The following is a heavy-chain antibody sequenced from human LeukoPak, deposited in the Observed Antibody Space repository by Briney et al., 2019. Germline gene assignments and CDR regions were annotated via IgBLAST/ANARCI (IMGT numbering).Heavy chain of an antibody. CDR2: ISGSGGST. CDR3: AKDLGCSYGRYYFYY. V-gene: IGHV3-23*01. J-gene: IGHJ4*02. CDR1: GFTFSSYA. D-gene: IGHD5-18*01. Sequence: GGSLRLSCAASGFTFSSYAMSWVRQAPGKGLEWVSAISGSGGSTYYADSVKGRFTISRDNSKNTLYLQMNSLRAEDTAVYYCAKDLGCSYGRYYFYYWGQGTLVTVSS.